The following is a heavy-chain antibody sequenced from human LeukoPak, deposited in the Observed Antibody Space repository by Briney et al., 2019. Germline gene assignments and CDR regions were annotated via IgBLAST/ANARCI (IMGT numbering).Heavy chain of an antibody. J-gene: IGHJ4*02. CDR2: INPNSGGT. D-gene: IGHD6-19*01. CDR3: ARDLGSGWIIVDY. V-gene: IGHV1-2*02. CDR1: GYTFTGYY. Sequence: EASVKLFCKASGYTFTGYYIHWVRQAPGQGLEWMGWINPNSGGTNSAQKFQGRVTLTRDTSISTAYLELSSLRSDDTAVYYCARDLGSGWIIVDYWGQGTLVTVSS.